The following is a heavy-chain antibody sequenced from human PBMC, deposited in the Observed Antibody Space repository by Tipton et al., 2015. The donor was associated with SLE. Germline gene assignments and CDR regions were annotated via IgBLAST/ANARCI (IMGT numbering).Heavy chain of an antibody. CDR1: GGSISGSSWY. V-gene: IGHV4-39*07. CDR3: ARGRYLFDY. CDR2: VYYSGTT. Sequence: TLSLTCTVSGGSISGSSWYWGWVRQSPGKGLEWIGSVYYSGTTYYNPSLKSRVTISVDTSKNQFSLKLSSVTAADTAVYYCARGRYLFDYWGQGTLVTVSS. J-gene: IGHJ4*02. D-gene: IGHD1-14*01.